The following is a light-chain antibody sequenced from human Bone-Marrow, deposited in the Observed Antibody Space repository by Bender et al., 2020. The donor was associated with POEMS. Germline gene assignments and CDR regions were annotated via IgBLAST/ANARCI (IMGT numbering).Light chain of an antibody. CDR1: SGSMACNY. CDR2: DDN. J-gene: IGLJ2*01. Sequence: NFILTQPHSLSESPGKTVTIPCTRSSGSMACNYVQCHQQRPGIAPTTVFYDDNQRPSAVPVRFSGSIDRSYNAASLTISGLKTEDEAVYYCQSYDVGNKIVVFGGGTKLTVL. CDR3: QSYDVGNKIVV. V-gene: IGLV6-57*04.